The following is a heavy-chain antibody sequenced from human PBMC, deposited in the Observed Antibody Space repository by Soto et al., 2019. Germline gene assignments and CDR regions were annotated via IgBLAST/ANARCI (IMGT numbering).Heavy chain of an antibody. V-gene: IGHV3-30-3*01. CDR1: GFTFSSYA. Sequence: QVQLVESGGGVVQPGRSLRLSCAASGFTFSSYAMHWVRQAPGKGLVWVAVISYDGSNKYYEDSVKGRFTISRDNSKNTLYLQMNSLRAEETAVYYCARTGSRIMITFGGVTPDYFDYWGQGTLVTVSS. J-gene: IGHJ4*02. CDR2: ISYDGSNK. CDR3: ARTGSRIMITFGGVTPDYFDY. D-gene: IGHD3-16*01.